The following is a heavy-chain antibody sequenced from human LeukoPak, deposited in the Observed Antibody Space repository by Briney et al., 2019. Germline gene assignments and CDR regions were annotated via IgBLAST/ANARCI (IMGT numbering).Heavy chain of an antibody. CDR2: ISYDGSNK. D-gene: IGHD3-22*01. CDR3: ARDQRAGIGDYDSSGYFSYAFDI. V-gene: IGHV3-30-3*01. J-gene: IGHJ3*02. CDR1: GFTFSSYA. Sequence: GGSLRLSCAASGFTFSSYAMHWVRQAPGKGLEWVAVISYDGSNKYYADSVKGRFTISRDNSKNTLYLQMNSLRAEDTAVYYCARDQRAGIGDYDSSGYFSYAFDIWGQGTMVTVSS.